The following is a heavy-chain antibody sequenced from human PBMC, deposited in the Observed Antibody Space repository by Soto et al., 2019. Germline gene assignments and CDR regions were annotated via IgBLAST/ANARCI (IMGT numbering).Heavy chain of an antibody. D-gene: IGHD6-13*01. CDR3: ASTIAAAYFRGPKNWFDP. CDR2: MNPNSGNT. V-gene: IGHV1-8*02. CDR1: GYTFTSYY. Sequence: GASVKVSCKASGYTFTSYYMHWVRQATGQGLEWMGWMNPNSGNTGYAQKFQGRVTMTRNTSISTAYMELSSLRSEDTAVYYCASTIAAAYFRGPKNWFDPWGQGTLVTVSS. J-gene: IGHJ5*02.